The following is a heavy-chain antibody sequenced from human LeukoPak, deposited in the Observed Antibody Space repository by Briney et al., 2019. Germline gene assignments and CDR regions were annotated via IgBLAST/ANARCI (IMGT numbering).Heavy chain of an antibody. V-gene: IGHV2-70*04. CDR3: ARIQGGSWELWFDP. CDR2: IDWDDDK. Sequence: SGPALVKPTQPLTLTCTFSGFSLSTSGMRVGLIRQPPGKALEWLARIDWDDDKFYSTSLKTRLTISKDTSKNQVVLTMTNMDPVDTATYYCARIQGGSWELWFDPWGQGTLVTVSS. D-gene: IGHD1-26*01. J-gene: IGHJ5*02. CDR1: GFSLSTSGMR.